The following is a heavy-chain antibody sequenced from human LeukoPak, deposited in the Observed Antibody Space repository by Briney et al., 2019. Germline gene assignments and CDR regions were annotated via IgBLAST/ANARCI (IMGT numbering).Heavy chain of an antibody. CDR1: GGSISSGDYY. D-gene: IGHD5-18*01. CDR3: ARSIQLWHNFDY. J-gene: IGHJ4*02. CDR2: IYYSGST. Sequence: SETLSLTCTVSGGSISSGDYYWSWIRQPPGKGLEWIGYIYYSGSTYYNPSLKSRVTISVDTSKNQFSLKLSSVTAADTAVYYCARSIQLWHNFDYWGQGTLVTVSS. V-gene: IGHV4-30-4*01.